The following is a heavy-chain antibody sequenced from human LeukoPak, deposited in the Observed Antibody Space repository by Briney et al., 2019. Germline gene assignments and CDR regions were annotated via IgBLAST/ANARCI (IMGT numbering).Heavy chain of an antibody. J-gene: IGHJ4*02. Sequence: GGSLRLSCAASGFTFSSYGMHWVRQAPGKGLEWVAVIWYDGSNKYYADSVKGRFTISRDNSKNTLYLQMNSLRAEDTAVYYCARDVYGSGSYYTPDYWGQGTLVTVSS. V-gene: IGHV3-33*01. CDR1: GFTFSSYG. D-gene: IGHD3-10*01. CDR3: ARDVYGSGSYYTPDY. CDR2: IWYDGSNK.